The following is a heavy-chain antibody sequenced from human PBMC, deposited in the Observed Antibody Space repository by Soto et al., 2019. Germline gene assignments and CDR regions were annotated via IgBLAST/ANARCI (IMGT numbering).Heavy chain of an antibody. V-gene: IGHV3-7*01. D-gene: IGHD3-22*01. CDR1: ELTFSSLW. Sequence: GGSLRPSCAAFELTFSSLWMRRVRQAQGKGLEWVANIKQDGSEKYYVDSVKGRFTISRDNAKNSLYLQMNSLRAEDTAVYYCARGDRHYYDSSGYYPIDNWGQGTLVNVSS. J-gene: IGHJ4*02. CDR3: ARGDRHYYDSSGYYPIDN. CDR2: IKQDGSEK.